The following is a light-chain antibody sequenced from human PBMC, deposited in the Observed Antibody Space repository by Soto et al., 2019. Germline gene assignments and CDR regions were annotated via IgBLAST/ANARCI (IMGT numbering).Light chain of an antibody. J-gene: IGKJ4*01. CDR3: QQRSNSFT. CDR1: QSVSSY. Sequence: EIELTQSPATLSLSPGERATLSCRASQSVSSYLAWYQQKPGQAPRLLIYDASNRATGIPARFSGSGSGTDFTLTISSLEPEDFAVYYCQQRSNSFTFGGGTKVDIK. CDR2: DAS. V-gene: IGKV3-11*01.